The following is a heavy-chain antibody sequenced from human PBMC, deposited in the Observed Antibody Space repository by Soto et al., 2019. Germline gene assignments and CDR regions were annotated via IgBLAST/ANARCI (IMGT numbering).Heavy chain of an antibody. D-gene: IGHD2-15*01. CDR2: ISSSSSYI. CDR3: ARDRSSHAYFDY. CDR1: GFTFSSYS. Sequence: GGSLRLSCAASGFTFSSYSMNWVRQAPGKGLEWVSSISSSSSYIYYADSVKGRFTISRDNAKNSLYLQMNSLRDEDTAVYYCARDRSSHAYFDYWGLGTLVTVSS. J-gene: IGHJ4*02. V-gene: IGHV3-21*01.